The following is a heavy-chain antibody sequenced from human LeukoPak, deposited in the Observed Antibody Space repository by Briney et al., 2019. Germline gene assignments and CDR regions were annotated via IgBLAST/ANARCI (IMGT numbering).Heavy chain of an antibody. CDR3: ARLCFALEWYFDL. CDR1: GGSISSSSYY. J-gene: IGHJ2*01. Sequence: SETLSLTCTVSGGSISSSSYYWGWIRQPPGKGLEWIGSIYYSGSTYYNPSLKSRVTISVDTSKNQFSLKLSSVTAADTAVYYCARLCFALEWYFDLWGRGTLVTVSS. V-gene: IGHV4-39*07. D-gene: IGHD3-10*01. CDR2: IYYSGST.